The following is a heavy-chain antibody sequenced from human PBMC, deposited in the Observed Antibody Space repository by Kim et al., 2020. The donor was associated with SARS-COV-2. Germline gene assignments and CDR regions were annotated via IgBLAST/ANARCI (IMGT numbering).Heavy chain of an antibody. J-gene: IGHJ6*02. CDR1: GGSISSSSYY. D-gene: IGHD1-1*01. CDR2: IYYSGST. Sequence: SETLSLTCTVSGGSISSSSYYWGWIRQPPGKGLEWIGSIYYSGSTYYNPSLKSRVTISVDTSKNQFSLKLSSVTAADTAVYYCARVRPPGYRYYYYYYGMDVWGQGTTVTVSS. V-gene: IGHV4-39*07. CDR3: ARVRPPGYRYYYYYYGMDV.